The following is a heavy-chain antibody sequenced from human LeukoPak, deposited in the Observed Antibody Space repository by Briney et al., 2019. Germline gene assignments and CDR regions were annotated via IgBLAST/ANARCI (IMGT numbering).Heavy chain of an antibody. J-gene: IGHJ3*02. D-gene: IGHD6-13*01. CDR1: GGTFSTYA. CDR2: IIPILGIV. CDR3: AKRGAAAGPGPDGVFNI. Sequence: SVKVSCKASGGTFSTYAISWVRQAPGQGLEWRGRIIPILGIVNYAQNFQGRVTITADKSTSTAYMELSSLRSEDTAVYYCAKRGAAAGPGPDGVFNIWGQGTMVTVSS. V-gene: IGHV1-69*04.